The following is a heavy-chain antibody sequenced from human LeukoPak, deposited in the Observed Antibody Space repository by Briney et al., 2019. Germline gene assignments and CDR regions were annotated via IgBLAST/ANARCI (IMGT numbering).Heavy chain of an antibody. J-gene: IGHJ4*02. CDR1: GFTLSSYA. CDR3: AGSSCGGNCYSGFDY. CDR2: ISGSGSST. D-gene: IGHD2-21*02. Sequence: GGSLRLSCAASGFTLSSYAMAWVRQAPGKGLQWVSAISGSGSSTYYADSVKGRFTIFRDNSKNTLFLQMNSLRAEDTAVYYCAGSSCGGNCYSGFDYWGQGTLVTVS. V-gene: IGHV3-23*01.